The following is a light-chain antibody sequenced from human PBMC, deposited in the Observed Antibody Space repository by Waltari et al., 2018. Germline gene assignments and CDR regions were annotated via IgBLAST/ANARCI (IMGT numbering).Light chain of an antibody. Sequence: IVMTQSPPTLSVSPGERVTLACRASQSVSSNLAWYQQRPGQAPRLLIYGRSNRATGVPARFSGSGSGTDFTLTSSSLQSEEFAVYYCQQYNNWGAFGQGTKVEMK. CDR2: GRS. V-gene: IGKV3-15*01. CDR3: QQYNNWGA. J-gene: IGKJ1*01. CDR1: QSVSSN.